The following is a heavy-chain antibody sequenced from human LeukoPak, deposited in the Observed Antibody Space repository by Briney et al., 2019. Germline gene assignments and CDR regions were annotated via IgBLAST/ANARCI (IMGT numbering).Heavy chain of an antibody. CDR1: GFTFSSYA. V-gene: IGHV3-23*01. CDR2: ISTSGGST. CDR3: ARVRSGSSAGNYGMDV. J-gene: IGHJ6*02. Sequence: PGGSLRLSCAASGFTFSSYAMSWVRQAPGKGLEWVSTISTSGGSTYYADSVKGRFTISRDNAKNTLYLQMNSLRVEDTAVYYCARVRSGSSAGNYGMDVWGQGTTVTVSS. D-gene: IGHD1-26*01.